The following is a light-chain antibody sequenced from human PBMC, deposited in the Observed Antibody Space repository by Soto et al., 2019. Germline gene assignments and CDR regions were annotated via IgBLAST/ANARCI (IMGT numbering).Light chain of an antibody. V-gene: IGKV3-20*01. CDR2: GIS. CDR1: QTVSRSY. Sequence: EIVLTQSPGTLSLSPGERATLPCRASQTVSRSYLAWYQQKPGQAPRLLISGISTRATGIPDRFSGGGSGTDFTLTISRLEPEDFAVYYCQQYDGSPITFGQGTRLEIK. CDR3: QQYDGSPIT. J-gene: IGKJ5*01.